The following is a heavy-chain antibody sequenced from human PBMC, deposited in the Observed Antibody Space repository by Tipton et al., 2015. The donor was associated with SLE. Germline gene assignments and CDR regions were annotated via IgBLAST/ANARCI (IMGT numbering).Heavy chain of an antibody. Sequence: TLSLTCTVSGGSISSYYWCWIRQPPGKGLEWIGYIYYSGSTNYNPSLKSRVTISVDTSKNQFSLKLSSVTAADTAVYYCARLVGSNWFDPWGQGTLVTVSS. J-gene: IGHJ5*02. CDR1: GGSISSYY. V-gene: IGHV4-59*01. D-gene: IGHD2-15*01. CDR3: ARLVGSNWFDP. CDR2: IYYSGST.